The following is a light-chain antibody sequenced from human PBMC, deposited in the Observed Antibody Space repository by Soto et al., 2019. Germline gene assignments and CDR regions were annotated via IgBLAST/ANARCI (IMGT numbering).Light chain of an antibody. CDR3: QQTGSLPFT. CDR2: DAS. V-gene: IGKV3-20*01. CDR1: QRVAYNY. J-gene: IGKJ2*01. Sequence: DIVLTQSPGTLSLSPGERATLSCRASQRVAYNYLAWFQQKPGQVPGLLIYDASIRATGIPDRFIGSGSGTDFTLTITRLEPEDFAVYFCQQTGSLPFTFGQGTKLEIK.